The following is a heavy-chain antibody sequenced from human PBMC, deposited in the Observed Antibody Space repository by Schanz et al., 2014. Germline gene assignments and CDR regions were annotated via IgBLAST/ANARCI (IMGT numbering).Heavy chain of an antibody. V-gene: IGHV3-33*01. Sequence: QVQLVESGGGVVQPGRSLRLSCATSGLNFDYYGMNWVRQAPGKGLEWVANIGYDGSEKYYVDSVKGRFTISRDNSKDTLYLQMSGLTPEDTAVYYCAREDCSATSCYFRYWGQGTLXAVSS. D-gene: IGHD2-21*01. CDR2: IGYDGSEK. J-gene: IGHJ4*02. CDR1: GLNFDYYG. CDR3: AREDCSATSCYFRY.